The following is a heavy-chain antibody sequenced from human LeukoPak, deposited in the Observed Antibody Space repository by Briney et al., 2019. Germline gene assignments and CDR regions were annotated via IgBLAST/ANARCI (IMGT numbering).Heavy chain of an antibody. D-gene: IGHD6-13*01. CDR2: IYYSGST. V-gene: IGHV4-61*01. Sequence: SETLSLTCTVSGGSISSGSYFWSWIQQPPGKGLEWIGYIYYSGSTNYNPSLKSRVTISVDTSKNQFSLKLSSVTAADTAVYYCARVTPAAGMDYWGQGTLVTVSS. J-gene: IGHJ4*02. CDR1: GGSISSGSYF. CDR3: ARVTPAAGMDY.